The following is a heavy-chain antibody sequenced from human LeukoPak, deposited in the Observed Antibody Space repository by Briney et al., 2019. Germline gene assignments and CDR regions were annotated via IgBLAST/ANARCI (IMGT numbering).Heavy chain of an antibody. J-gene: IGHJ5*02. CDR2: IRSSSET. Sequence: PGGSLRLSCAASGFIFSQYSMNWVSQAPGKGLEWVSHIRSSSETFYADSVKGRFAISRDNARNSLYLQMNNLRGEDTAIYYCARDVGNSGYGCDLWGQGTLVTVSS. CDR1: GFIFSQYS. D-gene: IGHD5-12*01. V-gene: IGHV3-48*01. CDR3: ARDVGNSGYGCDL.